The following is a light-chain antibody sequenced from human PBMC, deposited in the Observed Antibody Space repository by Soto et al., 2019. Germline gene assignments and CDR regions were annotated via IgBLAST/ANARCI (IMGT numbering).Light chain of an antibody. V-gene: IGLV1-40*01. CDR1: SSNIGAGYD. CDR3: QSYDTSLSSWV. CDR2: RNA. J-gene: IGLJ3*02. Sequence: QSVLTQPPSVSGAPGQRVTISCTGSSSNIGAGYDIHWYQQFPGTAPTLLVYRNANRPSGVPDRFSGSKSGASASLAITGLQAEDEADYYCQSYDTSLSSWVFGGGTKLTVL.